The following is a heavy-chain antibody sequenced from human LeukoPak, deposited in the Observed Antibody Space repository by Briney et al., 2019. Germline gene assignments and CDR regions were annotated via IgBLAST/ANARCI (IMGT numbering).Heavy chain of an antibody. CDR3: AKWGAYDVLTGYYVSDF. CDR1: GFIFSNYA. J-gene: IGHJ4*02. CDR2: ISGRSGST. Sequence: GASLRLSCAASGFIFSNYAMYWVRQAPGKGLEWVSAISGRSGSTYYADSVKGRFTISRDSSKNTLYLQMNSLRADDTAVYYCAKWGAYDVLTGYYVSDFWGQGTLVTVSS. D-gene: IGHD3-9*01. V-gene: IGHV3-23*01.